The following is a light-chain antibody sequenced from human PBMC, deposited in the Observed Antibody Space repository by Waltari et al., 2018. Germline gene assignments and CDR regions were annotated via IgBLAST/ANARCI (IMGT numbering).Light chain of an antibody. CDR1: QSRFHSPNRKDY. CDR3: QQRYDWPLT. Sequence: DIVMTQSPDSLAVSLGERATINCKSSQSRFHSPNRKDYLAWYQQKPGQPPKLLISWASTRESGVPDRFSGSGSGTDFTLTISSLEPEDFAVYYCQQRYDWPLTFGGGTKMEIK. CDR2: WAS. J-gene: IGKJ4*01. V-gene: IGKV4-1*01.